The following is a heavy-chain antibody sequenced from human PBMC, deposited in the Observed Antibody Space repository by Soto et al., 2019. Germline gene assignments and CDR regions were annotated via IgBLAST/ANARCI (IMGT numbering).Heavy chain of an antibody. D-gene: IGHD3-10*01. CDR2: IYPADSAT. V-gene: IGHV5-51*01. J-gene: IGHJ6*02. CDR1: GYDFNSYW. Sequence: EVQLVQSGAEVKKPGESLKVSCKASGYDFNSYWIGWVRQMPGKGLEWMGIIYPADSATRYSPSVQGQVTLSVDKSTTPAYLQWSSLKASDTAVFYCARRMFAGSPFYYYGMDVWGQGTTVTVSS. CDR3: ARRMFAGSPFYYYGMDV.